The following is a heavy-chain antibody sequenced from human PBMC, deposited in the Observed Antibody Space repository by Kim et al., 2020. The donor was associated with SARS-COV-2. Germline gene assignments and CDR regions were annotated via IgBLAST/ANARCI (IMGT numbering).Heavy chain of an antibody. CDR1: GGSFSGYY. CDR2: INHSGST. D-gene: IGHD3-22*01. V-gene: IGHV4-34*01. Sequence: SETLSLTCAVYGGSFSGYYWSWIRQSPGKGLEWIGEINHSGSTNYNSSLKSRVTISVDTSKNQFSLKLSSVTAADTAVYYCARGKYNYDSSGYLQGIDFQHWGQGTLVTVSS. J-gene: IGHJ1*01. CDR3: ARGKYNYDSSGYLQGIDFQH.